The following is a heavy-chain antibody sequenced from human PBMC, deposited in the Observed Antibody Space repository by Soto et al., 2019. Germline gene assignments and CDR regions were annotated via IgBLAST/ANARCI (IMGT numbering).Heavy chain of an antibody. CDR2: IIPVFNTG. J-gene: IGHJ4*02. Sequence: SVKVSCKAPGGTFSSYSSSWVRQAPGQGLEWMGGIIPVFNTGDYAQKFQGRVTITTDESTSTAYMELRSLRSDDTAVYYCASTLRSGYYYYFDYWGQGTLVTVSS. V-gene: IGHV1-69*05. CDR3: ASTLRSGYYYYFDY. D-gene: IGHD3-22*01. CDR1: GGTFSSYS.